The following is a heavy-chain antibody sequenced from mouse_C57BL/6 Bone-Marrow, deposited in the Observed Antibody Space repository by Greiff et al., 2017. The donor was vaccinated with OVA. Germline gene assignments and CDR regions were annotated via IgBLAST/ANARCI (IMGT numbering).Heavy chain of an antibody. CDR1: GFTFSSYG. V-gene: IGHV5-6*01. D-gene: IGHD2-1*01. Sequence: EVHLVESGGDLVKPGGSLKLSCAASGFTFSSYGMSWVRQTPDKRLEWVATISSGGSYTYYPDSVKGRFTLSRDNAKNTLYLQMSSLKSEDTAMYYCARSYGNYETWFAYWGKGTLVTVSA. J-gene: IGHJ3*01. CDR2: ISSGGSYT. CDR3: ARSYGNYETWFAY.